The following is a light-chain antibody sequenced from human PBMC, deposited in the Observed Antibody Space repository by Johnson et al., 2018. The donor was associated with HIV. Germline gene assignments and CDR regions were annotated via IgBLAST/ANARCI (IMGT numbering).Light chain of an antibody. CDR2: ENN. CDR1: SSNIGNNY. Sequence: QLVLTQPPSVSAATGQKVTISCSGSSSNIGNNYVSWYQQLPGTAPKLLIYENNKRPSGIPDRFSGSKSGTSATLGITGLQTGDEADYYCGTWDSSLSAGVFGAGTKVTGL. CDR3: GTWDSSLSAGV. J-gene: IGLJ1*01. V-gene: IGLV1-51*02.